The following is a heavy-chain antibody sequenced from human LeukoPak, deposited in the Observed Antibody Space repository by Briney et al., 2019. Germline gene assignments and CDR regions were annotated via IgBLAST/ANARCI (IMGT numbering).Heavy chain of an antibody. Sequence: GGSLRLSCAASGFTFSSYAMSWARQAPGKGLEWVAVISYDGSNKYYADPAKGRFTISRDNSKNTLYLQMNSLRAEDTAVYYCARDLFADYYDSSGPFDYWGQGTLVTVSS. J-gene: IGHJ4*02. D-gene: IGHD3-22*01. CDR1: GFTFSSYA. CDR3: ARDLFADYYDSSGPFDY. V-gene: IGHV3-30*04. CDR2: ISYDGSNK.